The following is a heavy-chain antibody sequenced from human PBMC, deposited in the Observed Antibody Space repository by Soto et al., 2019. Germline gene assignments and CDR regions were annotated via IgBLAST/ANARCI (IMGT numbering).Heavy chain of an antibody. V-gene: IGHV3-21*01. CDR2: ISSSSSYI. J-gene: IGHJ6*02. D-gene: IGHD3-3*01. CDR3: ARDALRFLEWLLYPVCMDV. Sequence: LRLSFAASGFTFSSYSMNWVRQATGKGLEWVSSISSSSSYIYYADSVKGRFTISRDNAKNSLYLQMNSLRAEDTAVYYCARDALRFLEWLLYPVCMDVWGQGTTATVSS. CDR1: GFTFSSYS.